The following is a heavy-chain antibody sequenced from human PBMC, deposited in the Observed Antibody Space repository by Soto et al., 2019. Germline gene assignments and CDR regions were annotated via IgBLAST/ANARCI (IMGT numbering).Heavy chain of an antibody. CDR3: TTDPALDYYDSSGYSDY. CDR1: GFTFSNAW. Sequence: GGSLRLSCAASGFTFSNAWMSWVRQAPGKGLEWVGRIKSKTDGGTTDYAAPVKGRFNIARDDSKNTLYLQMNSLKPEDTAVYYCTTDPALDYYDSSGYSDYWSQGTLVTVSS. CDR2: IKSKTDGGTT. V-gene: IGHV3-15*01. J-gene: IGHJ4*02. D-gene: IGHD3-22*01.